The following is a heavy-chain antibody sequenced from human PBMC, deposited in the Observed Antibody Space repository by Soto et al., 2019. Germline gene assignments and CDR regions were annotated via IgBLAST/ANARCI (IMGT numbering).Heavy chain of an antibody. CDR3: TTIPRNKYGYPFDC. CDR1: GFTFGDYA. V-gene: IGHV3-49*03. Sequence: EMQLVESGGGLVEPGRSLRLSCSGSGFTFGDYALSWFRQTPGKGLESVGFIRSVRYGGAADSAASVKGRFTISRDDSKSVAYLQMNSLKSEDACVYYCTTIPRNKYGYPFDCWGQGTLVTVSS. CDR2: IRSVRYGGAA. J-gene: IGHJ4*02. D-gene: IGHD5-18*01.